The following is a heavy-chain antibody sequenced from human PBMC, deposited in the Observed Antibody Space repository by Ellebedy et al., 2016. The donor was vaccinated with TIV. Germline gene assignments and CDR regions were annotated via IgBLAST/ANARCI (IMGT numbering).Heavy chain of an antibody. CDR2: IYYSGST. CDR3: ARAPYAPAALPNWFDP. CDR1: GGSISNYY. Sequence: MPSETLSLTCTVSGGSISNYYWSWIRQPPGKGLEWIGYIYYSGSTNYNPSLKSRVTISVDTSKGQFSLNLSSVTTADTAVYYCARAPYAPAALPNWFDPWGQGTLVTVSS. V-gene: IGHV4-59*01. J-gene: IGHJ5*02. D-gene: IGHD2-2*01.